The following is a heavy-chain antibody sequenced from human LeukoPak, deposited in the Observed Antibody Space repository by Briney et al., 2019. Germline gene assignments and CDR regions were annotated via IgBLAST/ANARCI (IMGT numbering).Heavy chain of an antibody. V-gene: IGHV3-7*01. CDR1: GFTFSSYW. CDR3: ARDPFHGSSWLDY. CDR2: IKHDGSEK. D-gene: IGHD6-13*01. J-gene: IGHJ4*02. Sequence: GGSLGLSCAASGFTFSSYWMSWVRQAPGKGLEWVANIKHDGSEKYYVDSVKGRFTISRDNAKNSLYLQMNSLRTEDTAVYYCARDPFHGSSWLDYWGQGTLVTVSS.